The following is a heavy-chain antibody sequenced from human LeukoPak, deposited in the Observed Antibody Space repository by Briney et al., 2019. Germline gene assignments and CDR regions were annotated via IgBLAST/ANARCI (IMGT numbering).Heavy chain of an antibody. J-gene: IGHJ4*02. Sequence: GGSLRLSCAASGFTFSSYSMNWVRQAPGKGLESVSSISSSSSYIYYADSVKGRFTISRDNAKNSLYLQMNSLRAEDTAVYYCARDLEQQLGFDYWGQGTLVTVSS. V-gene: IGHV3-21*01. CDR3: ARDLEQQLGFDY. CDR1: GFTFSSYS. D-gene: IGHD6-13*01. CDR2: ISSSSSYI.